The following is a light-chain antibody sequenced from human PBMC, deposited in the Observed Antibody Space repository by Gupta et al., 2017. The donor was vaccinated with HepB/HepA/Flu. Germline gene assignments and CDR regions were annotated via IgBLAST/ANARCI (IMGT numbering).Light chain of an antibody. CDR3: QQYKSHPLT. CDR1: QGVGKS. J-gene: IGKJ4*01. Sequence: DIQVTQSPSSLSASVGDRVTITCRASQGVGKSLAWYQQRPGKAPKSLIYATSSLQSGVPSRFSSSGSGTDFTLTITSLQPEEFATYYCQQYKSHPLTFGGGTKVEIK. V-gene: IGKV1-16*01. CDR2: ATS.